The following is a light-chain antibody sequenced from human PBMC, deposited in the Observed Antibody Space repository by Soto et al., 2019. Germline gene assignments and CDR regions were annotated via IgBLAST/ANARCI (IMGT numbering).Light chain of an antibody. Sequence: EIVMTQSPAILSLSPGETATLSCRASQSISTNLAWYQQRPGQAPRLLIYGASTRATDFRARFSGSVTGTEFILTITRLQAEDFAVYYCHQYNSWPPLCTFGPGTTLDL. CDR1: QSISTN. CDR3: HQYNSWPPLCT. J-gene: IGKJ3*01. V-gene: IGKV3D-15*01. CDR2: GAS.